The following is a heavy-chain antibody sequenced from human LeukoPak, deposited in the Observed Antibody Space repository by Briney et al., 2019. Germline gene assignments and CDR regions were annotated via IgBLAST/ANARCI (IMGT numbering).Heavy chain of an antibody. CDR1: GYTFTGYY. J-gene: IGHJ4*02. Sequence: ASVKVSCKASGYTFTGYYMHWVRQAPGQGLEWMGWINPNSGGTNYAQKFQGRVTMTRDTSISTAYMELSRLRSDDTAVYYCARDYFTYYDFWSGYFPSDYWGQGTLVTVSS. D-gene: IGHD3-3*01. CDR2: INPNSGGT. V-gene: IGHV1-2*02. CDR3: ARDYFTYYDFWSGYFPSDY.